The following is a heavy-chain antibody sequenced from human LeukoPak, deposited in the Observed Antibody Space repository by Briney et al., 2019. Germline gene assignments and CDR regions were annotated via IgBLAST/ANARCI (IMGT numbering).Heavy chain of an antibody. Sequence: PSQTLSLTCTVSGGSISSGNYYWYWIRQPAGKGLEWIGRIYTSGSTNHNPSLKSRVTMSVDTSKNQFSLKLRSVTAADTAVYYCATRPKFMSTYFDLWGRGTLVTVSS. J-gene: IGHJ2*01. CDR3: ATRPKFMSTYFDL. D-gene: IGHD5/OR15-5a*01. V-gene: IGHV4-61*02. CDR2: IYTSGST. CDR1: GGSISSGNYY.